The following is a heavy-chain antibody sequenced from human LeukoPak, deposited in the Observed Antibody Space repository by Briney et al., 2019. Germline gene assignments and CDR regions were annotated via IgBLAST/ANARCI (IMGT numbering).Heavy chain of an antibody. CDR2: INHSGIT. Sequence: SETLSLTCAVYGGSFTDYYWNWIRQPPGKWLEWIGEINHSGITHYNPSLKSRVTISADTSKNQFSLRLSSVTAADTAVYYCARQSSAGPQWLVQSNILHEFDYWGQGTLVTVSS. CDR3: ARQSSAGPQWLVQSNILHEFDY. D-gene: IGHD6-19*01. CDR1: GGSFTDYY. J-gene: IGHJ4*02. V-gene: IGHV4-34*01.